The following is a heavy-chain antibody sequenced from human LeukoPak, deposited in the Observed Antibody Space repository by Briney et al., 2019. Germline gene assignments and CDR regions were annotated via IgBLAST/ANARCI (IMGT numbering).Heavy chain of an antibody. D-gene: IGHD4-17*01. CDR1: GGSISSSNYY. Sequence: SETLSLTCTVSGGSISSSNYYWGWIRQPPGKGLEWIGFIYYSGSTYYNPSLKSRVTISVDTSKNQFSLKLSSVTAADTAVYYCAKTGGDYVFYYYYYMDVWGKGTTVTVSS. CDR2: IYYSGST. J-gene: IGHJ6*03. V-gene: IGHV4-39*07. CDR3: AKTGGDYVFYYYYYMDV.